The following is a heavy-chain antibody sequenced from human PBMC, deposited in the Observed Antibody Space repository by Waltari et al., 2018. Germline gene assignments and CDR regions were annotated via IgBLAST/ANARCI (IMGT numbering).Heavy chain of an antibody. V-gene: IGHV4-59*01. CDR1: GGSLGNYF. CDR3: AGDKFQFGDAAHGAFDI. Sequence: QVQLQESGPGLVRPSETLSLTCSVSGGSLGNYFWNWIRQSPGKGLAWVGFKHYSGSTKYNPSSKRRVTIALDTSKKKCSLKLNAVTAADTAMYFGAGDKFQFGDAAHGAFDIWGQGTMVTVSS. J-gene: IGHJ3*02. D-gene: IGHD3-3*01. CDR2: KHYSGST.